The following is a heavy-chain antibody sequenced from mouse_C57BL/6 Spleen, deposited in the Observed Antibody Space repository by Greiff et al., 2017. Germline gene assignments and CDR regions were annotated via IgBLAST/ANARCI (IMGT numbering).Heavy chain of an antibody. V-gene: IGHV1-26*01. CDR1: GYTFTDYY. CDR2: INPNNGGT. CDR3: ASAGSRGFDY. Sequence: VQLQQSGPELVKPGASVKISCKASGYTFTDYYMNWVKQSHGKSLEWIGDINPNNGGTSYNQKFKGKATLTVDKSSSTAYMELRSLTSEDSAVYYCASAGSRGFDYWGQGTTLTVSS. J-gene: IGHJ2*01. D-gene: IGHD3-1*01.